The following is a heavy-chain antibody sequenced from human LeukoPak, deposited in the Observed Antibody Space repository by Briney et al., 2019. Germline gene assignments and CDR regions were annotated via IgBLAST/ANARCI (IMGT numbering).Heavy chain of an antibody. Sequence: SETLSLTCTVSGGSMSSYYWNWIRQPPGKELDWIGYISDSGSTTYNPSLRSRVTISVDTSKNQFSLKLSSVTAADTAVYYCARGASGYNFWGQGTLVTVSS. CDR3: ARGASGYNF. J-gene: IGHJ4*02. CDR1: GGSMSSYY. V-gene: IGHV4-59*12. D-gene: IGHD5-24*01. CDR2: ISDSGST.